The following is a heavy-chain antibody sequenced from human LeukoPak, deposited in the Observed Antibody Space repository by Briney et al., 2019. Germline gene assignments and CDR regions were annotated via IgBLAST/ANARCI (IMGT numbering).Heavy chain of an antibody. CDR1: AFTFSSYW. D-gene: IGHD6-19*01. CDR2: INSGGSSA. Sequence: GGSLRLSCTASAFTFSSYWMHWVRQAPGKGLVWVSHINSGGSSASYADSVKGRFTISRDNAKNTLYLQMNSLRAEDTAVYYCARDRYSSAWYEEWGQGTLVTVSS. CDR3: ARDRYSSAWYEE. V-gene: IGHV3-74*01. J-gene: IGHJ4*02.